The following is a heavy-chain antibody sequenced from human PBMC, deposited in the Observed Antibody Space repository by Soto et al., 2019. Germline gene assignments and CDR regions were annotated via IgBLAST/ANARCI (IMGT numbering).Heavy chain of an antibody. CDR3: ARRGSGHTFDY. Sequence: QLQLQESGPGLVKPSETLSLTCAVSGDSISRTGFHWGWIRQPPGQGLEWIGSIYEGETTFYNSSLKSRVTIYADTSKNHFSLKLSSVTAADTAVYYCARRGSGHTFDYWGQGTLVTVSS. V-gene: IGHV4-39*01. CDR2: IYEGETT. CDR1: GDSISRTGFH. J-gene: IGHJ4*02. D-gene: IGHD3-10*01.